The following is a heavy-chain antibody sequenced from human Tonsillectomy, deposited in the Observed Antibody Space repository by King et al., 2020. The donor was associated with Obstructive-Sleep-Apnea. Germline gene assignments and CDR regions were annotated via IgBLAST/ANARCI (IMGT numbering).Heavy chain of an antibody. D-gene: IGHD3-3*01. CDR1: GFTFSSYA. V-gene: IGHV3-64D*06. J-gene: IGHJ4*02. CDR3: VTTLIFGVVIMYYFDY. CDR2: ISSNGGST. Sequence: LVESGGGLVQPGGSLRLSCSASGFTFSSYAMHWVRQAPGKGLEYVSAISSNGGSTYYADSVKGRFTISRDNSKNTLYLQMSSLRAEDTAVYYCVTTLIFGVVIMYYFDYWGQGTLVTVSS.